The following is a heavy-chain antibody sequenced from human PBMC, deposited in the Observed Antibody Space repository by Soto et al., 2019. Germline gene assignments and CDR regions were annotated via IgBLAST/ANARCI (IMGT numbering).Heavy chain of an antibody. D-gene: IGHD5-18*01. J-gene: IGHJ4*02. V-gene: IGHV4-59*01. Sequence: SETLSLTCTVSGGSISSYYWSWIRQPPGKGLEWIGYIYYSGSTNYNPSLKSRVTISVDTSKNQFSLKLSSVTAADTAVYYCARDRSFKYSHEYYFDYWGQGTLVTVSS. CDR2: IYYSGST. CDR3: ARDRSFKYSHEYYFDY. CDR1: GGSISSYY.